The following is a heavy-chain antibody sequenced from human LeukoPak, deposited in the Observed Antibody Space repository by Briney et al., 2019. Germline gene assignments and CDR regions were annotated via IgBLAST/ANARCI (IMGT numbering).Heavy chain of an antibody. CDR2: IYHTGLT. D-gene: IGHD3-10*02. V-gene: IGHV4-30-2*01. J-gene: IGHJ5*02. CDR1: GSSIISGGYY. Sequence: PSETLSLTCTVSGSSIISGGYYWSWIRQPPGKGLEWIGYIYHTGLTYYNPSLKSRVTISVDRSKNQFSLELTSLTAADTAVYYCAREMLDNHWFDPWGQGTLVTVSS. CDR3: AREMLDNHWFDP.